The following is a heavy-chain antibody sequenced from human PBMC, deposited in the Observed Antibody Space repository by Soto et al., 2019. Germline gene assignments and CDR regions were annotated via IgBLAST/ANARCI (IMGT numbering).Heavy chain of an antibody. D-gene: IGHD2-2*02. V-gene: IGHV1-18*01. CDR1: GYTFTSYG. J-gene: IGHJ6*02. CDR2: ISAYNGNT. Sequence: ASVKVSCKASGYTFTSYGISWVRQAPGQGLEWMGWISAYNGNTNYAQKLQGRVTMTTDTSTSTAYMELRSLRSDDTAVYYCASGRIVVPAAIWGMDVWGQGTTGTVSS. CDR3: ASGRIVVPAAIWGMDV.